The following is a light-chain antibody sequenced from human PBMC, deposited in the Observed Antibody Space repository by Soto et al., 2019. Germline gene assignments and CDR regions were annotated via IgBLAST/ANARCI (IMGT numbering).Light chain of an antibody. CDR2: YDN. V-gene: IGLV1-44*01. J-gene: IGLJ1*01. CDR3: AAWDDSLNGRV. CDR1: SSNIGRNT. Sequence: QSVLTQPPSASGTPGQRVTISCSGSSSNIGRNTVNWYQQLPGTAPKLLIYYDNLRPSGVPDRISGSKSGTSASLAISGLQSDDEADYYCAAWDDSLNGRVFGTGTKLTVL.